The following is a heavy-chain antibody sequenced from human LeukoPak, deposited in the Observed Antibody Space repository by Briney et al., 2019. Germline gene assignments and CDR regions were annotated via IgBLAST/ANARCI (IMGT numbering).Heavy chain of an antibody. CDR2: IYTSGGT. Sequence: SETLSLTCTVSGGSISSGSYYWSWIRQPAGKGLEWIGRIYTSGGTNYNPSLKSRVTISVDTSKNQFSLKLSSVTAADTAVYYCARARRDAFDIWGRGTMVTVSS. CDR1: GGSISSGSYY. CDR3: ARARRDAFDI. V-gene: IGHV4-61*02. J-gene: IGHJ3*02.